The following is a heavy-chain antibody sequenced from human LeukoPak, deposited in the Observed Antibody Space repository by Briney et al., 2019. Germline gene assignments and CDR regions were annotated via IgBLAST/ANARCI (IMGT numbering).Heavy chain of an antibody. J-gene: IGHJ6*03. CDR3: ARAVVVVPAAIRVDYYYMDV. CDR1: GGTFSSYA. Sequence: SSVKVSCKASGGTFSSYAISWVRQAPGQGLEWMGGIIPMFGTANYAQKLQGRVTMTTDTSTSTAYMELRSLRSDDTAVYYCARAVVVVPAAIRVDYYYMDVWGKGTTVTVSS. V-gene: IGHV1-69*05. CDR2: IIPMFGTA. D-gene: IGHD2-2*02.